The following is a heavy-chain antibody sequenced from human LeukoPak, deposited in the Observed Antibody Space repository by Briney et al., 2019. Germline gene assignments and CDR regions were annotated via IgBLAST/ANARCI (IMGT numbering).Heavy chain of an antibody. CDR3: AKDMVAAAGTPFWFDP. D-gene: IGHD6-13*01. V-gene: IGHV3-23*01. CDR2: ISGSGGST. CDR1: GFTFSSYA. Sequence: TGGSLRLSCAASGFTFSSYAMSWVRQAPGKGLEWVSAISGSGGSTYYADSVKGRFTISRDNSKNTLYLQMNSLRAEDTAVYYCAKDMVAAAGTPFWFDPWGQGTLVTVSS. J-gene: IGHJ5*02.